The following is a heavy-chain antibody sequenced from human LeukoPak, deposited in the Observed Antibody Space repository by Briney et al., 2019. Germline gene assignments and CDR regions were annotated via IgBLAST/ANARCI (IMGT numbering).Heavy chain of an antibody. D-gene: IGHD3-10*01. J-gene: IGHJ4*02. V-gene: IGHV3-49*03. CDR2: IRSKAYGGTT. CDR3: TRFGYYYGSRRPRAPDY. Sequence: GGSLRLSCTASGFTFGDYAMSWFRQAPGKGLEWVGFIRSKAYGGTTEYAASVKGRFTISRDDSKSIAYLQMNSLKTEDTAVYCCTRFGYYYGSRRPRAPDYWGQGTLVTVSS. CDR1: GFTFGDYA.